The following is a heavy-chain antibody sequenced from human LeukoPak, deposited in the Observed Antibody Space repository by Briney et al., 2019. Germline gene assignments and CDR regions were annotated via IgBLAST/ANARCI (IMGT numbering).Heavy chain of an antibody. J-gene: IGHJ4*02. V-gene: IGHV1-46*01. CDR2: INPSGGST. CDR1: GYTFTSYG. CDR3: ARANKLGNVVLLFY. D-gene: IGHD7-27*01. Sequence: ASVKVSCEASGYTFTSYGISWVRQAPGQGLEWMGIINPSGGSTSYAQKFQGRVIMTRDTSTSTVYMELSSLRSEDTAVYYCARANKLGNVVLLFYWGQGTLVTVSS.